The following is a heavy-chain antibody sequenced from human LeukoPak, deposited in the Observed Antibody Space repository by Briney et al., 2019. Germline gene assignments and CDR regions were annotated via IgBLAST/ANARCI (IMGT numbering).Heavy chain of an antibody. D-gene: IGHD5-18*01. V-gene: IGHV1-69*13. Sequence: SVKVSCKASGGTFSSYAISWVRQAPGQGLEWMGGIIPIFGTANYAQKFQGRVTITADESTSAAYMELSSLRSEDTAVYYCARSIQLWDRGWDYYYMDVWGKGTTVTVSS. J-gene: IGHJ6*03. CDR1: GGTFSSYA. CDR3: ARSIQLWDRGWDYYYMDV. CDR2: IIPIFGTA.